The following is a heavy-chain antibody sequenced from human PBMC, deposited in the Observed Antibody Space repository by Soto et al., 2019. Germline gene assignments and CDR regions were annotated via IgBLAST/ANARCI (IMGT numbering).Heavy chain of an antibody. CDR3: ARASKLVVSGMDV. V-gene: IGHV4-34*01. Sequence: QVQLQQWGAGLLKPSETLSLSCAVYGESFSAYYWSWIRQPPDKGLEWIGEINHSGRTYYSPSLKSRVTISVDTSKNQLSLTLGAVTAADTAVYYCARASKLVVSGMDVWGQGTTVTVSS. CDR2: INHSGRT. D-gene: IGHD3-10*01. J-gene: IGHJ6*02. CDR1: GESFSAYY.